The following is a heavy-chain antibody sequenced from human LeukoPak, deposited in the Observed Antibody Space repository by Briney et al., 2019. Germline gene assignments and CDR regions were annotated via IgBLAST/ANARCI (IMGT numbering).Heavy chain of an antibody. V-gene: IGHV3-21*01. CDR2: ISSSSSYI. CDR3: ARDLVGAATFDY. CDR1: GFTFGSHS. J-gene: IGHJ4*02. D-gene: IGHD1-26*01. Sequence: GGSLRLSCAPSGFTFGSHSMNWVRQAPGKGLEWVSSISSSSSYIYYADSVKGRFTISRDNAKNSLYLQMNSLRAEDTAVYYCARDLVGAATFDYWGQGTLVTVSS.